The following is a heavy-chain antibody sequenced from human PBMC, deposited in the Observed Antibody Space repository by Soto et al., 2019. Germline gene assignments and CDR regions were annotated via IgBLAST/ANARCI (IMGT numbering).Heavy chain of an antibody. V-gene: IGHV3-66*01. CDR2: IYSGGST. J-gene: IGHJ5*02. CDR1: GFTVSSNY. CDR3: AREIVVVASNWFDP. Sequence: GGSLRLSCAASGFTVSSNYMSWVRQAPGRGLEWVSDIYSGGSTYYADSVKGRFTISRDNSKNTLFLQMNSLRAEDTALYYCAREIVVVASNWFDPRGQGTLVTVSS. D-gene: IGHD2-15*01.